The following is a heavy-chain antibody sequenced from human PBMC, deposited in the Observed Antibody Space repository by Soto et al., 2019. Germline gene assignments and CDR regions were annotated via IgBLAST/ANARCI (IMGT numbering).Heavy chain of an antibody. CDR1: GGSFSGYY. J-gene: IGHJ4*02. CDR3: ARGVRDLVVVVAATTRGLDY. V-gene: IGHV4-34*01. D-gene: IGHD2-15*01. CDR2: INHSGST. Sequence: QVQLQQWGAGLLKPSETLSLTCAVYGGSFSGYYWSWIRQPPGKGLEWIGEINHSGSTNYNPSLKSRVTISVDTSKNKFSLKLSSVTAADKAVYYCARGVRDLVVVVAATTRGLDYWGQGTLVTVSS.